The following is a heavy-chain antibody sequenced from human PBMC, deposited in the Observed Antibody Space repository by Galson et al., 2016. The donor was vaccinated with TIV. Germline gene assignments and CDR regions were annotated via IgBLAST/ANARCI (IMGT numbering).Heavy chain of an antibody. CDR2: ISGSGGST. CDR1: GFTFSSYA. Sequence: SLRLSCAASGFTFSSYAMSWVRQAPGKRLEWVSAISGSGGSTGYADSVQGRFTISRDNSKNPGYLQLNSLRAEDTAVYYCAKVTSSGFYYYYGMDLWVQGTTVTVSS. CDR3: AKVTSSGFYYYYGMDL. V-gene: IGHV3-23*01. J-gene: IGHJ6*02. D-gene: IGHD3-22*01.